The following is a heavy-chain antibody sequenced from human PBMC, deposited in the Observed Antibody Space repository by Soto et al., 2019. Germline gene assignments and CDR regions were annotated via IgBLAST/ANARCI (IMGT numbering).Heavy chain of an antibody. V-gene: IGHV3-33*01. CDR2: IWYDGSNK. CDR3: ARQSPMDYYYGMDV. CDR1: GFTFSSYG. D-gene: IGHD3-10*01. J-gene: IGHJ6*02. Sequence: PGGSLRLSCAASGFTFSSYGMHWVRQAPGKGLEWVAVIWYDGSNKYYADSVEGRFTISRDNSKNTLYLQMNSLRAEDTAVYYCARQSPMDYYYGMDVWGQGTTVTVSS.